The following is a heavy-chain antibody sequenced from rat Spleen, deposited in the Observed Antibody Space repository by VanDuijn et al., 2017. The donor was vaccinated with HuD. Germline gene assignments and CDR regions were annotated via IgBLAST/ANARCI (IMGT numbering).Heavy chain of an antibody. D-gene: IGHD1-2*01. J-gene: IGHJ2*01. CDR1: GFTFSNAA. CDR2: IRTKPNNYAT. CDR3: TAESSSDY. Sequence: VQLVESGGGLVQPGWSLKLSCAASGFTFSNAAMYWVRQAPGKGLEWVARIRTKPNNYATYYADSVKGRFTISRDDSKRMVFLQMDNLKPEDTAMYYCTAESSSDYWGQGVMVAVSS. V-gene: IGHV10-5*01.